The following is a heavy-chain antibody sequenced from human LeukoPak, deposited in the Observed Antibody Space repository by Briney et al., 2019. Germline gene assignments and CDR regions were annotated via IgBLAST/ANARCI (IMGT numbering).Heavy chain of an antibody. J-gene: IGHJ6*03. V-gene: IGHV3-74*01. Sequence: GGALRLSCAASGVTISSYWLHWVRHAPGKELVWVLRINNDGSSTSYSDSVKGRLTISRDNAKNTLYLQMNTLRAEDTAVYYCARGGYDFWSGYVWMDYMDVWGKGTTVTVSS. CDR2: INNDGSST. D-gene: IGHD3-3*01. CDR3: ARGGYDFWSGYVWMDYMDV. CDR1: GVTISSYW.